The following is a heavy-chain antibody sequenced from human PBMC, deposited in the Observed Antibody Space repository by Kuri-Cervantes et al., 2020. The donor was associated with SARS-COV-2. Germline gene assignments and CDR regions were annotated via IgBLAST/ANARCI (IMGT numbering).Heavy chain of an antibody. D-gene: IGHD6-19*01. CDR1: GGAISSYY. V-gene: IGHV4-59*01. J-gene: IGHJ4*02. Sequence: SETLSLTCTVSGGAISSYYWSWIRQLPGKGLEWIGYIYYSGSTNYNPSLKSRVTISVDTYKNQFSLKLSYVTAADTAVYYRAGEQWLGPFDYLGQGTLVTVSS. CDR2: IYYSGST. CDR3: AGEQWLGPFDY.